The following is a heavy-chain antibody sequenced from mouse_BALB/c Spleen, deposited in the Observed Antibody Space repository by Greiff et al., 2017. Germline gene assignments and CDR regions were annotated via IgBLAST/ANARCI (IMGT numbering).Heavy chain of an antibody. Sequence: EVKVVESGGGLVKPGGSLKLSCAASGFTFSSYAMSWVRQTPEKRLEWVASISSGGSTYYPDSVKGRFTISRDNARNILYLQMSSLRSEDTAMYYCARPLQFITTVVAPFDYWGQGTTLTVSS. CDR1: GFTFSSYA. CDR2: ISSGGST. CDR3: ARPLQFITTVVAPFDY. V-gene: IGHV5-6-5*01. J-gene: IGHJ2*01. D-gene: IGHD1-1*01.